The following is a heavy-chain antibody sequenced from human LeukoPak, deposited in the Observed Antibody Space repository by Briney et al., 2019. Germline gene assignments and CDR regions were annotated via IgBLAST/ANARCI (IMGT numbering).Heavy chain of an antibody. V-gene: IGHV1-2*02. Sequence: GASVKVSCKASGYTFTDYYMNWVRQAPGQGLEWMGWINPNSGDTNYAQKFQGRVTMTRDTSVTTAYMELSSLRSDDTAMYYCTRALGSDYWGQGTLVTVSS. CDR1: GYTFTDYY. CDR3: TRALGSDY. D-gene: IGHD1-26*01. CDR2: INPNSGDT. J-gene: IGHJ4*02.